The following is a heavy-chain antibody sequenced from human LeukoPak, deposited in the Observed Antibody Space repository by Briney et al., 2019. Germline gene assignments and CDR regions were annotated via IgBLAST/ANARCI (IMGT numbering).Heavy chain of an antibody. CDR3: ARDKTYYYDSSSYNLGY. CDR2: ISAYNGNT. D-gene: IGHD3-22*01. Sequence: ASVKVSCKASGYTFTSYGISWVRQAPGQGLEWMGWISAYNGNTNYAQKLQGRVTMTTDTSTSTAYMELRSLRSDDTAVYYCARDKTYYYDSSSYNLGYWGQGTLVTVSS. CDR1: GYTFTSYG. V-gene: IGHV1-18*01. J-gene: IGHJ4*02.